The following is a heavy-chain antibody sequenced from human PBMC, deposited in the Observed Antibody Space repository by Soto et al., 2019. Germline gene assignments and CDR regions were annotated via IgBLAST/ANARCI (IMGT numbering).Heavy chain of an antibody. CDR3: AKSRTIVVVYFDY. CDR2: ISGSGGST. J-gene: IGHJ4*02. V-gene: IGHV3-23*01. Sequence: LRLSCAASGFTFSSYAMSWVRQAPGKGLEWVSAISGSGGSTYYADSVKGRFTISRDNSKNTLYLQMNSLRAEDTAVYYCAKSRTIVVVYFDYWGQGTLVTVSS. D-gene: IGHD3-22*01. CDR1: GFTFSSYA.